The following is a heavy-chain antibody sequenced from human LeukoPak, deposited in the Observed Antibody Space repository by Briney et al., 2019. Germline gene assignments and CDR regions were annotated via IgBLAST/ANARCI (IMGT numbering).Heavy chain of an antibody. CDR2: ISWNSGSI. V-gene: IGHV3-9*01. Sequence: GGSLRLSCAASGFTFDDYAMHWVRQAPGKGLEWVSGISWNSGSIGYADSVKGRFTISRDNAKNSLYLQMNSLRAEDTALYYCAKDGYGDYGYYFDYWGQGTLVTASS. CDR3: AKDGYGDYGYYFDY. CDR1: GFTFDDYA. J-gene: IGHJ4*02. D-gene: IGHD4-17*01.